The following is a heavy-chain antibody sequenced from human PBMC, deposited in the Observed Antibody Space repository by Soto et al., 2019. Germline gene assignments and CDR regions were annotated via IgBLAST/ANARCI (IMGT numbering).Heavy chain of an antibody. D-gene: IGHD5-12*01. CDR1: GYTISRYA. Sequence: GASVKVSFKTSGYTISRYAMHWGGQAPGQRLEWMGWINAGYGNTKSSQKFQDRVTISRDTSASTAYMELTSLRSEDTAVYYCARALKTVDIVATTPYYYYGMDVWGQGTTVTVSS. CDR3: ARALKTVDIVATTPYYYYGMDV. V-gene: IGHV1-3*01. CDR2: INAGYGNT. J-gene: IGHJ6*02.